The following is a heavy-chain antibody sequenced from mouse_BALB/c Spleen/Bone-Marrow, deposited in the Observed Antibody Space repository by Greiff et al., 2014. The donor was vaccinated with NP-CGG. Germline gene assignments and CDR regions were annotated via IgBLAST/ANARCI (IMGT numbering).Heavy chain of an antibody. Sequence: VQLQQSGPGLVKPSQSLSLTCSVTGYSITSGYYWNWIRQFPGNKLEWMGYISYDGSNNYNPSLKNRISITRDTSKNQFFLKLNSVTTEDTATYYCAREGYGSSYYYAMDYWGQGTSVTVSS. CDR3: AREGYGSSYYYAMDY. CDR2: ISYDGSN. J-gene: IGHJ4*01. CDR1: GYSITSGYY. D-gene: IGHD1-1*01. V-gene: IGHV3-6*02.